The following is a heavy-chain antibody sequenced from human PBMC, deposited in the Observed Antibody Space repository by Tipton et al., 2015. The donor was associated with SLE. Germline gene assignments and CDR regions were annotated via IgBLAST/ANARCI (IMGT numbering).Heavy chain of an antibody. CDR2: IYYSGST. CDR1: GVSIRSYY. CDR3: ARRQWGSGYDYFDY. J-gene: IGHJ4*02. D-gene: IGHD5-12*01. V-gene: IGHV4-59*08. Sequence: TLSLTCTVSGVSIRSYYWSWIRQPPGKGLEWIGYIYYSGSTNYNPSLKGRVTMSVDTSKNQFSLKLSSVTAADTAVYYCARRQWGSGYDYFDYWGQGTLVTVSS.